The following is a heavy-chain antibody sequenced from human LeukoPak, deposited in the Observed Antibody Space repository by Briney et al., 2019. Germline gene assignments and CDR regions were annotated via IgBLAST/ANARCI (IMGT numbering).Heavy chain of an antibody. D-gene: IGHD6-13*01. V-gene: IGHV3-7*01. J-gene: IGHJ4*02. CDR1: GFSFSSYW. CDR3: ARDLGYSSFDY. CDR2: IKEDESEK. Sequence: GGSLRLSCAASGFSFSSYWMSWVRQAPGKGLEWVANIKEDESEKNYVDSVKGRISISRDNAKNSLYLQMNSLRAEDTAVYYCARDLGYSSFDYWVQGTLVTVSS.